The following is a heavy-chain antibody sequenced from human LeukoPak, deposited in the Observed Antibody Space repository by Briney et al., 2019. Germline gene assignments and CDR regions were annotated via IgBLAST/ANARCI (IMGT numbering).Heavy chain of an antibody. J-gene: IGHJ4*02. V-gene: IGHV4-59*08. CDR1: GGSIGSYY. D-gene: IGHD1-26*01. CDR3: ARHGHWERLQQIFYFDY. Sequence: SETLSLTCTVSGGSIGSYYWSWIRQPPGKGLEWIAYIYYSGTTNYNPSLKSRVTISLDTSKTQFSLKLSSVTAADTAVYYCARHGHWERLQQIFYFDYWGQGILVTVSS. CDR2: IYYSGTT.